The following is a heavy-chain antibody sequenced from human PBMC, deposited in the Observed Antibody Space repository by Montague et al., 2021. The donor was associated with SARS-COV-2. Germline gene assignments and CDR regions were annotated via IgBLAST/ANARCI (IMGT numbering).Heavy chain of an antibody. CDR2: ISDSGST. Sequence: SETLSLTCTVSGGSISSFYWSWFRQPPGKGLEWIGYISDSGSTNYNPSLTSRVTMSVDTSKNQFSLKVNSVTAADTAWYYCARHYSATLPAVYWGQGTLVTVSS. V-gene: IGHV4-59*08. CDR3: ARHYSATLPAVY. CDR1: GGSISSFY. J-gene: IGHJ4*02. D-gene: IGHD2-15*01.